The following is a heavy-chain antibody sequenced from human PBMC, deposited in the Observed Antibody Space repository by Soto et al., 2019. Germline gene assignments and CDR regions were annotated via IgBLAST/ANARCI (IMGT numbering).Heavy chain of an antibody. J-gene: IGHJ5*02. CDR2: INHSGST. CDR3: ARETYAVKRDYWRFLPYNCFDP. D-gene: IGHD1-1*01. Sequence: SETLSLTCAVYGGSFSGYYWSWIRQPPGKGLEWIGEINHSGSTNYNPSLKSRVTISVDTSKNQFSLKLSSVTAADTAVYYCARETYAVKRDYWRFLPYNCFDPWGQGTLVTVSS. V-gene: IGHV4-34*01. CDR1: GGSFSGYY.